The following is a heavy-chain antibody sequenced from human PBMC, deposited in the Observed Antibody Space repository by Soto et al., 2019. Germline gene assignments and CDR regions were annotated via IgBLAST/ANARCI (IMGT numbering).Heavy chain of an antibody. Sequence: EVQLVESGGGLVQPGGSLRLSCAASGFTFSSYAMHWVRQAPGKGLEYVSAISSNGGSTYYANPVKGRFTISRDNSKNTLYLQMGSLRAEDMAVYYCARGPGYYFDYWCQGTLVTVSS. CDR1: GFTFSSYA. CDR2: ISSNGGST. CDR3: ARGPGYYFDY. V-gene: IGHV3-64*01. J-gene: IGHJ4*02.